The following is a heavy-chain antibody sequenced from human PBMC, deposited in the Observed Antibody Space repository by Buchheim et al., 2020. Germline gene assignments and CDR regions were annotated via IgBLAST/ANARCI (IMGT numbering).Heavy chain of an antibody. CDR2: INHSGST. CDR1: GGSFSGYY. CDR3: ARSYGGLITMVRGVIMWFDP. D-gene: IGHD3-10*01. V-gene: IGHV4-34*01. J-gene: IGHJ5*02. Sequence: QVQLQQWGAGLLKPSETLSLTCAVYGGSFSGYYWSWIRQPPGKGLEWIGEINHSGSTNYNPSLKSRVTISVDTSKNQFSLKLSSVTAADTAVYYCARSYGGLITMVRGVIMWFDPWGQGTL.